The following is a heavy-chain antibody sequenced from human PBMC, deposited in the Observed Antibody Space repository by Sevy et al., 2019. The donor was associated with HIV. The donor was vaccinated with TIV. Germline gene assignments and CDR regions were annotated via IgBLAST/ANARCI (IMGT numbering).Heavy chain of an antibody. J-gene: IGHJ3*02. CDR3: ARRNVFAI. CDR2: VYYTGGT. V-gene: IGHV4-59*08. Sequence: SETLSLTCTVSGGSINSDHWNWIRQPPGKGLEWIGYVYYTGGTNYNPSLKNRVTISVDRTKNQFSLKLTSVTAADTAVYYCARRNVFAIWGQGTMVTFSS. CDR1: GGSINSDH.